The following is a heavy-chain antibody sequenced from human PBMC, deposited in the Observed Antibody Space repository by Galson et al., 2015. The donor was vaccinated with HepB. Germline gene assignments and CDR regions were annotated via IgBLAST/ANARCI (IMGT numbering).Heavy chain of an antibody. V-gene: IGHV1-69*10. J-gene: IGHJ6*03. Sequence: SVKVSCKASGGTFSSYAISWVRQAPGQGLEWMGGIIPILGIANYAQKFQGRVTITADKSTSTAYMELSSLRSEDKAVYYCASFRYDYIWGNYRYDYYHYYIDDWGKWTTVTVS. D-gene: IGHD3-16*02. CDR3: ASFRYDYIWGNYRYDYYHYYIDD. CDR1: GGTFSSYA. CDR2: IIPILGIA.